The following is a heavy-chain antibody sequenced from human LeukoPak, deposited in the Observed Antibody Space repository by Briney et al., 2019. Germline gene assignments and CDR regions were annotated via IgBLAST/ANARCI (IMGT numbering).Heavy chain of an antibody. Sequence: ASVKVSCKASGYTFTSYGISWVRQAPGQGLEWMGWISANNGNTNYAQKVQGRVTMTTDTSTSTAYMELRSLRSDDTAVYYCARDRPASSSFLHYYYYYYMDVWGKGTTVTVSS. CDR1: GYTFTSYG. CDR3: ARDRPASSSFLHYYYYYYMDV. J-gene: IGHJ6*03. CDR2: ISANNGNT. D-gene: IGHD6-13*01. V-gene: IGHV1-18*01.